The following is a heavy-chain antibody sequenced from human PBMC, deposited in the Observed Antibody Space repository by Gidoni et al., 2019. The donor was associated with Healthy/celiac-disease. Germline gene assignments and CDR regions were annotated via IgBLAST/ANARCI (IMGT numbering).Heavy chain of an antibody. CDR1: PGSFSGYY. V-gene: IGHV4-34*01. CDR2: INHSGRT. CDR3: ASAPSRNGTFDY. Sequence: QVQLQQWGAGLLKPSETLSLTCAVYPGSFSGYYWSWIRQPPGKGLEWIGEINHSGRTNYNPALKSRVTILVDTSKNQCSLKLSSVTAADTAVYYCASAPSRNGTFDYWGQGTLVTVSS. J-gene: IGHJ4*02. D-gene: IGHD1-26*01.